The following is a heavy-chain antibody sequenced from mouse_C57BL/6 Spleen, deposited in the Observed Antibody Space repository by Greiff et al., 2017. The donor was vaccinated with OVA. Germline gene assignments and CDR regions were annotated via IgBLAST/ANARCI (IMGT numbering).Heavy chain of an antibody. CDR3: ARGGFDY. CDR1: GFTFSSYA. J-gene: IGHJ2*01. Sequence: VQLQQSGGGLVKPGGSLKLSCAASGFTFSSYAMSWVRQTPEKRLEWVATISDGGSYTYYPDNVKGRFTISRDNAKNNLYLQMSHLKSEDTAMYYCARGGFDYWGQGTTLTVSS. V-gene: IGHV5-4*01. CDR2: ISDGGSYT.